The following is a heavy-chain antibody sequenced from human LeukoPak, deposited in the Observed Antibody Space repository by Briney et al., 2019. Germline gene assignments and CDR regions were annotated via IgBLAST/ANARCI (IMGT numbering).Heavy chain of an antibody. V-gene: IGHV4-34*01. CDR2: INHSGST. CDR3: ARGGYCSSTSCYTRPYDY. D-gene: IGHD2-2*02. Sequence: ASETLSLTCAVYGGSFSGYYWSWIRQPPGKGLEWIGEINHSGSTNYNPSLKSRVTISVDTSKNQFSLKLSSVTAADTAVCYCARGGYCSSTSCYTRPYDYWGQGTLVTISS. CDR1: GGSFSGYY. J-gene: IGHJ4*02.